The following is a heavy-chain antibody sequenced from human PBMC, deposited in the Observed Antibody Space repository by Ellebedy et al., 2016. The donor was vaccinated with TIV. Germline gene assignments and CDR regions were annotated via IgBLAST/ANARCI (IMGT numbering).Heavy chain of an antibody. CDR3: AKARGSSVIDYNYFGMDV. V-gene: IGHV3-23*01. J-gene: IGHJ6*02. CDR2: ISGNGATT. D-gene: IGHD2-21*01. Sequence: GGSLRLSXAASGFTSSTNAMSWVRQAPGKGLEWVSVISGNGATTYNADSVKGRFTISRDNFKNTFYLQMNSLRAEDTAVYYCAKARGSSVIDYNYFGMDVWGQGTTVTVSS. CDR1: GFTSSTNA.